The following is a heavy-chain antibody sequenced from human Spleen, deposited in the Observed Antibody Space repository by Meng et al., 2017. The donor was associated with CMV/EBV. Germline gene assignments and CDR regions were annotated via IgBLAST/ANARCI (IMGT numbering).Heavy chain of an antibody. CDR2: FSPYDGDI. J-gene: IGHJ5*02. V-gene: IGHV1-18*01. CDR3: ALYLEYCGSSSCLEDCFDP. Sequence: FIVYALSWVRPVPGQALEWMGLFSPYDGDINYARKFRGRVPMTTDTSTTTAYMELRSLRSDATAVYYCALYLEYCGSSSCLEDCFDPWGQGTLVTVSS. D-gene: IGHD2-2*01. CDR1: FIVYA.